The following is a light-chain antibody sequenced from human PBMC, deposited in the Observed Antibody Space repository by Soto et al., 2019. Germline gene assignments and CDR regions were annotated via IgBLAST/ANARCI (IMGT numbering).Light chain of an antibody. V-gene: IGLV2-11*01. CDR1: SSDVGGYNY. J-gene: IGLJ1*01. CDR2: DVS. CDR3: CSYAGSYPIYV. Sequence: QSALTQPRSVSGSPGQSVTISCTGTSSDVGGYNYVSWYQQHPGKAPKLMIYDVSRRPSGVPDRFSGSKSGNTASLTIAGLQAEDEADYYCCSYAGSYPIYVIGTRTKVTVL.